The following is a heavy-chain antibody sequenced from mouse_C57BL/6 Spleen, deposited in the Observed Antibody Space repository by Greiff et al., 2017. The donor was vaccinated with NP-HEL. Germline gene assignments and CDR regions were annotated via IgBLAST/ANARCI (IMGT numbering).Heavy chain of an antibody. V-gene: IGHV5-17*01. CDR1: GFTFSDYG. Sequence: DVQLVESGGGLVKPGGSLKLSCAASGFTFSDYGMHWVRQAPEKGLEWVAYISSGSSTIYYADTVKGRFTISRDNAKNTLFLQMTSLRSEDTAMYYCARAYDGYLDYWGQGTTLTVSS. D-gene: IGHD2-3*01. CDR2: ISSGSSTI. J-gene: IGHJ2*01. CDR3: ARAYDGYLDY.